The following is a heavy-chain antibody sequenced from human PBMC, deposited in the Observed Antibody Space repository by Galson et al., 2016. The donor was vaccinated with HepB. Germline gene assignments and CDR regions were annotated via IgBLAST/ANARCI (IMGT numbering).Heavy chain of an antibody. J-gene: IGHJ6*04. V-gene: IGHV1-8*01. CDR3: ARGQESIPAESIPTIGYYYYYGMDV. Sequence: SVKVSCKASGYTFTSYEINWVRQATGHGLEWMGWMNPNSGNTGYAQRFQGRVTMTRNTSINTAYMELTSLRSEDSAMYYCARGQESIPAESIPTIGYYYYYGMDVWGKGTTVTVSS. CDR1: GYTFTSYE. D-gene: IGHD6-13*01. CDR2: MNPNSGNT.